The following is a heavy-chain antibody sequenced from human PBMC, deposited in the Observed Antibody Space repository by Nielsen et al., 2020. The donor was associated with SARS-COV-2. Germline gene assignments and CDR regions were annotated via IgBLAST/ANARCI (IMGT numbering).Heavy chain of an antibody. Sequence: ASVKVSCKASGYTFSDYCVHWVRQAPGQGLEWMGRIWPNSGSTSYAQKFQGRVTVTGDTSTSTVYMHLSSLRSEDTAVYYCAREAPSSYYFDYWGQGTLVTVSS. CDR2: IWPNSGST. CDR1: GYTFSDYC. J-gene: IGHJ4*02. D-gene: IGHD6-6*01. CDR3: AREAPSSYYFDY. V-gene: IGHV1-2*06.